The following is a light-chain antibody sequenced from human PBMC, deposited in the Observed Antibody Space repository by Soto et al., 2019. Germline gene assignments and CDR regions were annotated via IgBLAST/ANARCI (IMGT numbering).Light chain of an antibody. CDR2: GTS. CDR3: QQYNNWPAT. Sequence: EIVMTQSPVTLSVSPGERATLSCRASQSVSSDLAWFQQKPGQAPRLLIYGTSTRASGVPARFSGGGSGTEFTLTISSLQSEEFAVYCCQQYNNWPATFGQGTKVDIK. CDR1: QSVSSD. J-gene: IGKJ1*01. V-gene: IGKV3-15*01.